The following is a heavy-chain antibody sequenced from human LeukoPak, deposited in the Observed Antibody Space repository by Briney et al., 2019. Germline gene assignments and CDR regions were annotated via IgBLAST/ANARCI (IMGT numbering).Heavy chain of an antibody. CDR1: GFTFSSYG. CDR2: ISYDGSNK. Sequence: GGSLRLSCAASGFTFSSYGMHWVRQAPGKGLEWVAVISYDGSNKYYADSVKGRFTISRDNSKNTLYLQMNSLRAEDTDVYYCAKGRGVAAAVSNDAFDIWGQGTMVTVSS. D-gene: IGHD6-13*01. CDR3: AKGRGVAAAVSNDAFDI. V-gene: IGHV3-30*18. J-gene: IGHJ3*02.